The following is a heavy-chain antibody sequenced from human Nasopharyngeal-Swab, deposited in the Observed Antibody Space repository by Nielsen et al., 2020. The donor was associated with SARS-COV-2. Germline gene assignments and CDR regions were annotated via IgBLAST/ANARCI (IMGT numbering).Heavy chain of an antibody. D-gene: IGHD5-24*01. CDR1: GGSISSSSYY. CDR3: ARRQGGWLQAVHYSDY. V-gene: IGHV4-39*01. J-gene: IGHJ4*02. CDR2: IYYSGST. Sequence: LSLTCTVSGGSISSSSYYWGWIRQPPGKGLEWIGSIYYSGSTYYNPSLKSRVTISVDTSKNQFSLKLSSVTAADTAVYYCARRQGGWLQAVHYSDYWGQGTLVTVSS.